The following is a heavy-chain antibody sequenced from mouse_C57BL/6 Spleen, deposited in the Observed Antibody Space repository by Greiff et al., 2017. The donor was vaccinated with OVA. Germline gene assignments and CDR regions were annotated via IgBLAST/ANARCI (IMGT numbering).Heavy chain of an antibody. CDR3: ASSPYSSGYLYYAMDY. J-gene: IGHJ4*01. D-gene: IGHD3-2*02. V-gene: IGHV1-69*01. Sequence: QVQLQQPGAELVMPGASVKLSCKASGYTFTSYWMHWVKQRPGQGLEWIGEIDPSDSYTNYNQKFKGKSTLTVDKSSSTAYMQLSSLTSEDSAVYYCASSPYSSGYLYYAMDYWGQGTSVTVSS. CDR1: GYTFTSYW. CDR2: IDPSDSYT.